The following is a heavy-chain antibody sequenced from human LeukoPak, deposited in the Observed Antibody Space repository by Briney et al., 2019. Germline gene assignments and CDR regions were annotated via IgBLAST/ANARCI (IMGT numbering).Heavy chain of an antibody. D-gene: IGHD2-2*01. CDR2: ISSDGSNK. CDR3: AKDSDRCSGTSCYLDY. CDR1: GFIFSDYG. V-gene: IGHV3-30*18. J-gene: IGHJ4*02. Sequence: GRSLRLSCAASGFIFSDYGVHWVRQAPGKGLDWVAVISSDGSNKYYADSVKGRFTISRDNSENTLYLQMNSLRAEDTAVYYCAKDSDRCSGTSCYLDYWGQGTMVTVSS.